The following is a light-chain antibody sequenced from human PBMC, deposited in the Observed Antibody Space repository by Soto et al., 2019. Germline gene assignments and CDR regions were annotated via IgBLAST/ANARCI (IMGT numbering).Light chain of an antibody. CDR3: QQVNDYPIT. CDR1: QDIKSY. Sequence: DIQLTQSPSFLSASVGDRVTIAFRASQDIKSYLAWYQQKPGKAPKLLIYPASTLQSGVPSRFSGSGSGTEFTLTISSLQPEDFAAYHCQQVNDYPITFGPGTRLEI. V-gene: IGKV1-9*01. J-gene: IGKJ5*01. CDR2: PAS.